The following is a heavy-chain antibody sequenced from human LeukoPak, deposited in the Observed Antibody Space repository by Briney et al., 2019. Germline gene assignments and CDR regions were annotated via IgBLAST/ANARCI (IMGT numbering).Heavy chain of an antibody. CDR2: INPSGGST. CDR1: GGTFTNYA. CDR3: ARGPYSSGWYGLDY. D-gene: IGHD6-19*01. Sequence: ASVKVSCKASGGTFTNYAISWVRQAPGQGLEWMGLINPSGGSTRYAQNFQGRVTMTRDTSTSTVSMELSSLRSEDTAMYYCARGPYSSGWYGLDYWGQGTLVTVSS. V-gene: IGHV1-46*01. J-gene: IGHJ4*02.